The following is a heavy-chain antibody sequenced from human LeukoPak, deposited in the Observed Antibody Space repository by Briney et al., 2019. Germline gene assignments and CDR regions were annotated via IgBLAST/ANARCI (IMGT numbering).Heavy chain of an antibody. CDR1: GFTFSSYW. J-gene: IGHJ4*02. CDR3: ARDSSGYYGDGFDY. D-gene: IGHD3-22*01. V-gene: IGHV3-7*03. Sequence: GGSLRLSCAASGFTFSSYWMSWVRQAPGKGLEWVANIKQDGSEKYYVDSVKGRFTISRDNAKNSLYLQMNSLRAEDTAVYYCARDSSGYYGDGFDYWGQGTLVTVPS. CDR2: IKQDGSEK.